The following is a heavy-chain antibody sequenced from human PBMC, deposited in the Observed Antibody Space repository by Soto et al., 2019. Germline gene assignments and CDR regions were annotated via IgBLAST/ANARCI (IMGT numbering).Heavy chain of an antibody. CDR1: GFTFSSYG. J-gene: IGHJ6*03. V-gene: IGHV3-33*01. CDR2: IWYDGSNK. Sequence: QVQLVESGGGVVQPGRSLRLSCAASGFTFSSYGMHWVRQAPGKGLEWVAVIWYDGSNKYYADSVKGRFTISRDNSKNTLYLQMNSLRAEDTAVYYCARDGVYDFWSGWIYYYYMDVWGKGTTVTVSS. D-gene: IGHD3-3*01. CDR3: ARDGVYDFWSGWIYYYYMDV.